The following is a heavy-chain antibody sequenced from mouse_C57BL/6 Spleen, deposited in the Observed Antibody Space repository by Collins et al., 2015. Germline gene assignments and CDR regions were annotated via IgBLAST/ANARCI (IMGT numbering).Heavy chain of an antibody. D-gene: IGHD1-1*02. J-gene: IGHJ2*01. CDR1: GYTFTDYN. CDR2: INPNNGGT. Sequence: EVQLQQSGPELVKPGASVKMSCKASGYTFTDYNMHWVKQSHGKSLEWIGYINPNNGGTSYNQKFKGKATLTVNKSSSTAYMELRSLTSEDSAVYYCARFGGGPHYFDYWGQGTTLTVSS. V-gene: IGHV1-22*01. CDR3: ARFGGGPHYFDY.